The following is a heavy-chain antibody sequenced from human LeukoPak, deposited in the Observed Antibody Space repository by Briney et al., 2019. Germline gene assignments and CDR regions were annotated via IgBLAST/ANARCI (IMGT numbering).Heavy chain of an antibody. V-gene: IGHV1-2*02. D-gene: IGHD6-13*01. CDR2: INPNSGGT. CDR1: GYTFTGYY. CDR3: AREGLYSSSWYEVGY. Sequence: GASLKVSCKASGYTFTGYYMHWVRQSPGQGLECMGWINPNSGGTNYAQKFQGRVTMTRDTSISTAYMELSRLRSDDTAVYYCAREGLYSSSWYEVGYWGQGTLVTVSS. J-gene: IGHJ4*02.